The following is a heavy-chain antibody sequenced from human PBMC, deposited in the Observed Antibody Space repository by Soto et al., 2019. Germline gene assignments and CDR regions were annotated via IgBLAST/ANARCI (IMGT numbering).Heavy chain of an antibody. CDR3: ARSYYYDSSGYLKIYYYYGMDV. J-gene: IGHJ6*02. Sequence: QLQLQESGPGLVKPSETLSLTCTVSGGSISSSSYYWGWIRQPPGKGLEWIGSIYYSGSTYYNPSLKSRVTISVDTSKNQFSLKLSSVTAADTAVYYCARSYYYDSSGYLKIYYYYGMDVWGQGTTVTVSS. CDR1: GGSISSSSYY. V-gene: IGHV4-39*01. CDR2: IYYSGST. D-gene: IGHD3-22*01.